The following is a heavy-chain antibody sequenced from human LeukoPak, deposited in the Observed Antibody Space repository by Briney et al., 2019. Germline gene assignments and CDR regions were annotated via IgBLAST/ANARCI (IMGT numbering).Heavy chain of an antibody. CDR3: ARVRGYCSSTSCPSPIDY. V-gene: IGHV1-69*05. CDR2: IIPIFGTA. J-gene: IGHJ4*02. Sequence: SVKVSCKASGGTFISYAISWVRQAPGQGLEWMGGIIPIFGTANYAQKFQGRVTITTDESTSTAYMELRSLRSDDTAVYYCARVRGYCSSTSCPSPIDYWGQGTLVTVSS. CDR1: GGTFISYA. D-gene: IGHD2-2*01.